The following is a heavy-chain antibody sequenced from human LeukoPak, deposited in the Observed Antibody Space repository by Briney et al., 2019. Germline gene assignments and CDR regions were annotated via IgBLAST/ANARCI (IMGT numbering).Heavy chain of an antibody. CDR3: ARVTAIWFGESPNNWFDP. D-gene: IGHD3-10*01. J-gene: IGHJ5*02. CDR2: INPNSGGT. V-gene: IGHV1-2*02. Sequence: RWASVKVSCKASGYTFTGYYMHWVRQAPGQGLEWMGWINPNSGGTNYAQKFQGRATMTRDTSISTAYMELSRLRSDDTAVYYCARVTAIWFGESPNNWFDPWGQGTLVTVSS. CDR1: GYTFTGYY.